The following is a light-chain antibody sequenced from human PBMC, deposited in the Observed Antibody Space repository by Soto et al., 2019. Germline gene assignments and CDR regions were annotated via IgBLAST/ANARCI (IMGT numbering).Light chain of an antibody. CDR3: SSYTSSSTLYV. CDR1: SSDVGDNNY. J-gene: IGLJ1*01. V-gene: IGLV2-14*03. Sequence: QSVLTQPASVSGSPGQSITISCTGTSSDVGDNNYVSWYQHHPGKAPKLIIYDVTHRPSGISNRFSGSKSGNTASLTISGLQAEDEADYYCSSYTSSSTLYVFGTGTKLTVL. CDR2: DVT.